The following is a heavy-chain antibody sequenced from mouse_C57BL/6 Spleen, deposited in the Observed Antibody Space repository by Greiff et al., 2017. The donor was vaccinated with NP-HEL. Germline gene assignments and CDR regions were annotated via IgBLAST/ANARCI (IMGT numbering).Heavy chain of an antibody. CDR1: GYSITSGYD. Sequence: EVQLVESGPGMVKPSPSLSLSCTVTGYSITSGYDWHWIRHFPGNKLEWMGYISYSGSTNYNPSLKSRISITHDTSKNHFFLKLNSVTTEDTATYYCARAGPGDAMDYWGQGTSVTVSS. D-gene: IGHD3-1*01. J-gene: IGHJ4*01. V-gene: IGHV3-1*01. CDR2: ISYSGST. CDR3: ARAGPGDAMDY.